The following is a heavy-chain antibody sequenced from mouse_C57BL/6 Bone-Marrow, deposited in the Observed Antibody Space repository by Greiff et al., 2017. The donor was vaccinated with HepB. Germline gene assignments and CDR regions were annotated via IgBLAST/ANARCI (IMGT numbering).Heavy chain of an antibody. CDR1: GYTFTSYW. V-gene: IGHV1-69*01. CDR3: ARVIITTVVAPFDY. CDR2: IDPSDSYT. D-gene: IGHD1-1*01. Sequence: QVQLQQPGAELVMPGASVKLSCKASGYTFTSYWMHWVKQRPGQGLEWIGEIDPSDSYTNYNQKFKGKSTLTVDKSSSTAYMQLSSLTSEDSAVYYCARVIITTVVAPFDYWGQGTTLTVSS. J-gene: IGHJ2*01.